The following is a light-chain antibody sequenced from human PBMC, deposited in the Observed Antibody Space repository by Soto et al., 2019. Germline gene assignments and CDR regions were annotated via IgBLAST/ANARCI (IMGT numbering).Light chain of an antibody. Sequence: EIVMTQSPATLSVSPGERATLSCRASQSVSSNLAWYQQKPGQAPRLLIYGASTRHTGIPSRFSGSGSGTEFTLTISSLQSEDFAVYYCQQYNNSPPYTFGQGTKLEIK. CDR3: QQYNNSPPYT. CDR1: QSVSSN. V-gene: IGKV3-15*01. CDR2: GAS. J-gene: IGKJ2*01.